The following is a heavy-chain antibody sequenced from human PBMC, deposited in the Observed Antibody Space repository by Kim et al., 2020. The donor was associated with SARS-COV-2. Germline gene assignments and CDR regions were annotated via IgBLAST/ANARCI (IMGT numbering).Heavy chain of an antibody. D-gene: IGHD1-26*01. CDR1: GDSISTDY. Sequence: SETLSLTCTVSGDSISTDYWSWIRQPPGKGLEWIGYFYNSGSGNYSPSLKSRVTISVDASKNQFSLSLTSLTAADTAAYYCARGRVGIGYWGQGTLVTVS. CDR2: FYNSGSG. V-gene: IGHV4-59*08. J-gene: IGHJ4*02. CDR3: ARGRVGIGY.